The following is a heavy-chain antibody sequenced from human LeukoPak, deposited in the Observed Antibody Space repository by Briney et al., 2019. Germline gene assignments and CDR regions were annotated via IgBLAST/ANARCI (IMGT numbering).Heavy chain of an antibody. CDR3: ARHRSRYGGVIDY. D-gene: IGHD4-23*01. Sequence: SETLSLTCTVSGGSISSYYWSWIRQPPGKGLEWIGYIYTSGSTNYNPSLKSRVTISVDTSKNQFSLKLSSVTAADTAVYYCARHRSRYGGVIDYWGQGILVTVSS. J-gene: IGHJ4*02. V-gene: IGHV4-4*09. CDR2: IYTSGST. CDR1: GGSISSYY.